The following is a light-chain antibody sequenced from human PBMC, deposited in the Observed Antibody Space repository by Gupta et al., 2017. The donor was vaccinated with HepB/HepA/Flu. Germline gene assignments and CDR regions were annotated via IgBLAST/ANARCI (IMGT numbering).Light chain of an antibody. CDR3: QQYDSSPPLT. Sequence: DIGMTQSPDALAVSLGARAPINCKSSQSFWYSPNNKNYLAWYQVKPGQPPKLLVYWASTGEAGVPDRFSGSGYGTDFTLTISSRQAEDVEVYYCQQYDSSPPLTFGRGTKVEIK. J-gene: IGKJ4*01. CDR2: WAS. V-gene: IGKV4-1*01. CDR1: QSFWYSPNNKNY.